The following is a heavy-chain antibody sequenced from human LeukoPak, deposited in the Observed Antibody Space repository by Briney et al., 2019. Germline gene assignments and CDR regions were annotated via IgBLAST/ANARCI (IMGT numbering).Heavy chain of an antibody. D-gene: IGHD2-2*01. J-gene: IGHJ3*02. Sequence: PSETLSLTCTVSGGSISSYYWSWIRQPPGKGLEWIGYIYYSGSTNYNPSLKSRVTISVDTSKNQFSLKLSSVTAADTAVYYCARDGPPDIVVGVRRAFDIWGQGTMVTASS. CDR2: IYYSGST. CDR3: ARDGPPDIVVGVRRAFDI. V-gene: IGHV4-59*01. CDR1: GGSISSYY.